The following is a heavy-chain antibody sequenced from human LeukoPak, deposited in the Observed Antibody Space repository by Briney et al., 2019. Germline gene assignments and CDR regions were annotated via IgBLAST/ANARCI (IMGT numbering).Heavy chain of an antibody. V-gene: IGHV4-39*07. CDR2: IYYSGST. D-gene: IGHD3-10*01. Sequence: SETLSLTCTVSGGSISSSDYYWGWIRQPPGRGLEWIGSIYYSGSTFYNPSLKSRVTISVDTSKNFFSLKLSSVTAADTAVYYCARGRQRITMVRGVRDYYGMDVWGQGTTVTVSS. CDR3: ARGRQRITMVRGVRDYYGMDV. J-gene: IGHJ6*02. CDR1: GGSISSSDYY.